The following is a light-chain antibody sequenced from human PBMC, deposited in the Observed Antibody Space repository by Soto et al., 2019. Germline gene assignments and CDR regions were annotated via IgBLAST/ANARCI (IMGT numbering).Light chain of an antibody. V-gene: IGKV1-39*01. CDR3: HQSYSPPQT. CDR2: AAS. Sequence: DIQMTQSPSSLSASVGDRVTITCQASQDISNYLNWYQQKVGKAPKLLIHAASSLQSGVPSRFSGSGSGTDFTLTISSLEPEDFASYYCHQSYSPPQTFGQGTKVEIK. CDR1: QDISNY. J-gene: IGKJ1*01.